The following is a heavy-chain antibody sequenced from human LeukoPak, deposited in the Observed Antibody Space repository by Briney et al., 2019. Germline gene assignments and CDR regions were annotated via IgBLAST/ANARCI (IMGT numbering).Heavy chain of an antibody. CDR2: IYHTGRT. D-gene: IGHD1-26*01. J-gene: IGHJ4*02. V-gene: IGHV4-38-2*01. Sequence: SETLSLTCAVSTYSISSDYHWAWIRQPPGKGLEWIGSIYHTGRTYYNPAHRTRVTISVDTSKNHFSLRLSSVTASDTAVYFCARHVSGNLWYFDDWGQGTLVTVSS. CDR1: TYSISSDYH. CDR3: ARHVSGNLWYFDD.